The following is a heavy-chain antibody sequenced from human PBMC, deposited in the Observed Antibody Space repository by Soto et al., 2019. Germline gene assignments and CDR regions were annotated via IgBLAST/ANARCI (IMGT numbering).Heavy chain of an antibody. J-gene: IGHJ5*02. CDR2: IYYSGST. CDR1: GGSICSYY. Sequence: SETLSLTCTVSGGSICSYYWSWIRQPPGKGLEWIGYIYYSGSTYYNPSLKSRVTISVDRSKNQFSLKLSSVTAADTAVYYCARVPGPWGQGTLVTV. CDR3: ARVPGP. V-gene: IGHV4-59*12.